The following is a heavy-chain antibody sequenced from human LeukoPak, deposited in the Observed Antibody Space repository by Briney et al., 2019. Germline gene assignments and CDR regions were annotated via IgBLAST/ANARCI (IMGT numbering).Heavy chain of an antibody. D-gene: IGHD6-13*01. CDR3: AKSAGFYYYYMDV. V-gene: IGHV1-46*01. CDR1: GYTFTSYY. CDR2: INPSGGST. J-gene: IGHJ6*03. Sequence: AASVKVSCKASGYTFTSYYMHWVRQAPGQGLEWMGIINPSGGSTSYAQKFQGRVTMTRDMSTSTVYMELSSLRAEDTAVYYCAKSAGFYYYYMDVWGKGTTVTVSS.